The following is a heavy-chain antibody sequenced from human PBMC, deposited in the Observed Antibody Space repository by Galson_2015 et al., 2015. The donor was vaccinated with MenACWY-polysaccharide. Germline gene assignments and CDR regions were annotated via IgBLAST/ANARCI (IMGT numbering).Heavy chain of an antibody. Sequence: SLRLSCAASGFTFSNFAMHRVRQAPGKGLEHVSAISSNGGSTYYADSVKGRFSISRDNSKNTLFLQMGSLRTEDMAVYYCARDGYDFWTGYYAEWYFDLWGRGTLVSVSS. CDR1: GFTFSNFA. CDR3: ARDGYDFWTGYYAEWYFDL. CDR2: ISSNGGST. V-gene: IGHV3-64*02. J-gene: IGHJ2*01. D-gene: IGHD3-3*01.